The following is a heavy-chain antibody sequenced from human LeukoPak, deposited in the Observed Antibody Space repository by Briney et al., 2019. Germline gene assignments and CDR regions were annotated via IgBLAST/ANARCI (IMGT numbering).Heavy chain of an antibody. CDR3: ARDPGVTMVRGVPDY. D-gene: IGHD3-10*01. J-gene: IGHJ4*02. CDR2: IKQDGSEK. Sequence: GGSLRLSCAASGFTFSSYWMSWVRQAPGKGLEWVANIKQDGSEKYYVDSVKGRFTISRDNAKNSLYLQMNSLRAEDTAVYYCARDPGVTMVRGVPDYWGQGTLVTVSS. V-gene: IGHV3-7*01. CDR1: GFTFSSYW.